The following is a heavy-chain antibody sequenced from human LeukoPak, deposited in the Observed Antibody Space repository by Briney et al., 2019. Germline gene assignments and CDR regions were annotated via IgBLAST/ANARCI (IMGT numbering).Heavy chain of an antibody. D-gene: IGHD6-6*01. V-gene: IGHV3-74*01. Sequence: GGSLRLSCAASGFTFSSYWMHWVRQAPGKGPVWVSRINNDGSGTTYADSVKGRFTISRDNAKNTLYLQMNTLRAEDTAVYYCARGGQLRANYYNYMDVWGKGTTVTVSS. CDR1: GFTFSSYW. CDR3: ARGGQLRANYYNYMDV. CDR2: INNDGSGT. J-gene: IGHJ6*03.